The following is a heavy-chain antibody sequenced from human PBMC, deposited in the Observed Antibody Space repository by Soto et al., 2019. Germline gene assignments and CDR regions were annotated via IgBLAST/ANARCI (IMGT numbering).Heavy chain of an antibody. CDR2: IYYSGST. D-gene: IGHD5-12*01. J-gene: IGHJ6*02. Sequence: PSETLSLTCTVSGGSISSGDYYWSWIRQPPGKGLEWIGYIYYSGSTYYNPSLKSRVTISVDTSKNQFSLKLSSVTAADTAVYYCARVRWRWLLGYYYYYGMDVWGQGTTVTVS. CDR3: ARVRWRWLLGYYYYYGMDV. CDR1: GGSISSGDYY. V-gene: IGHV4-30-4*01.